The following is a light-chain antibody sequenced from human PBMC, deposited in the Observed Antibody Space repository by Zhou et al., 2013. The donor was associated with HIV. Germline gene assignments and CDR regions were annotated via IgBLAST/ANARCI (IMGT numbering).Light chain of an antibody. V-gene: IGKV3-11*01. J-gene: IGKJ3*01. CDR2: DAS. CDR1: ESVGTY. CDR3: QHYGSSPFT. Sequence: EIVLTQSPGTLSLSTGERATLSCRASESVGTYLAWYQQRPGQPPRLLISDASHRATGVPARFTGSGSETDFTLTISSLEPEDFAVYYCQHYGSSPFTFGPGTKVDIK.